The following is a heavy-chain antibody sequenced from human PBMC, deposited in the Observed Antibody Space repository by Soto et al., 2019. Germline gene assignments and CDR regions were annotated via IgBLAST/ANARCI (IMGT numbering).Heavy chain of an antibody. Sequence: ASETLSLTCTVSGGSISSGGYYWSWIRQHPGKGLEWIGYINHSGSTNYNPSLKSRVTISVDTSKNQFSLKLSSVTAADTAVYYCACRVYDSSRWFDPWGQGTLVTVSS. CDR2: INHSGST. CDR1: GGSISSGGYY. D-gene: IGHD3-22*01. V-gene: IGHV4-31*03. J-gene: IGHJ5*02. CDR3: ACRVYDSSRWFDP.